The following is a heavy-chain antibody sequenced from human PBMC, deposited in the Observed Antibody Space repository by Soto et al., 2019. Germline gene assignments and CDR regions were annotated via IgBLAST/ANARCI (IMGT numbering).Heavy chain of an antibody. CDR2: ISGGGGST. J-gene: IGHJ4*02. V-gene: IGHV3-23*01. CDR3: AKDGRRWDLPADY. Sequence: GSLRLSCAASGFTFSSYAMSWVRQAPGKGLEWVSAISGGGGSTYYADSVKGRFTISRDNSKNTLYLQMNSLRAEDTAVYYCAKDGRRWDLPADYWGQGALVTVS. CDR1: GFTFSSYA. D-gene: IGHD1-26*01.